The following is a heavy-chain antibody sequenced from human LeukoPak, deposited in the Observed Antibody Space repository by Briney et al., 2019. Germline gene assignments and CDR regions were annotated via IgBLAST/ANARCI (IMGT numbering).Heavy chain of an antibody. V-gene: IGHV3-30*02. Sequence: GGSLRLSCAASGFTFSSYGMHWVRQAPGKGLEWVAFIRYDGSNKYYADSVKGQFTISRDNSKNTLYLQMNSLRAEDTAVYYCAKAPFYDILTGPLFDIWGQGTMVTVSS. CDR1: GFTFSSYG. D-gene: IGHD3-9*01. J-gene: IGHJ3*02. CDR2: IRYDGSNK. CDR3: AKAPFYDILTGPLFDI.